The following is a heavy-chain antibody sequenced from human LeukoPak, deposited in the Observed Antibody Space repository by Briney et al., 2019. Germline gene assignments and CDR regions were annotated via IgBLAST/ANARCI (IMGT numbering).Heavy chain of an antibody. Sequence: ASVKVSCKATGYTFSNFGISWVRQAPGQGLEWMGWISAYNGETKYAQKLQGRVSMTTDTPTSTAYMELRSLRSDDTAVYFCAREELGDFWSGYYTLNYWGQGTLVTVSS. CDR2: ISAYNGET. J-gene: IGHJ4*02. CDR3: AREELGDFWSGYYTLNY. CDR1: GYTFSNFG. V-gene: IGHV1-18*01. D-gene: IGHD3-3*01.